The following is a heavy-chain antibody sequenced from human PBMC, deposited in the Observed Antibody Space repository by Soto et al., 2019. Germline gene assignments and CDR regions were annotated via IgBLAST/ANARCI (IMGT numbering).Heavy chain of an antibody. CDR2: IYPGDSDT. CDR1: GYLFTSYL. V-gene: IGHV5-51*01. CDR3: ARFACNFSKSGHV. D-gene: IGHD3-3*01. Sequence: GESLKIYCEGSGYLFTSYLIPWVRQMLAKGLECTGIIYPGDSDTRYSPSFQGQVTISADKSISTVSLQWSSLKASDTAMYYCARFACNFSKSGHVFGEWTTVT. J-gene: IGHJ6*02.